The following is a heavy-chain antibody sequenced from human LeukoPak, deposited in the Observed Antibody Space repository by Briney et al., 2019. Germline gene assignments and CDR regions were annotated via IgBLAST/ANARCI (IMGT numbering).Heavy chain of an antibody. D-gene: IGHD4-17*01. CDR1: GFTFSNAW. CDR3: TKVNYGEGYYYYYYMDV. Sequence: GGSLRLSCAASGFTFSNAWMSWVRQAPGKGLEWVGRIKSKTDGGTTDYAAPVKGRFTISRDDSKNTLYLQMNSLKTEDTAVYYCTKVNYGEGYYYYYYMDVWGKETTVTVS. J-gene: IGHJ6*03. CDR2: IKSKTDGGTT. V-gene: IGHV3-15*01.